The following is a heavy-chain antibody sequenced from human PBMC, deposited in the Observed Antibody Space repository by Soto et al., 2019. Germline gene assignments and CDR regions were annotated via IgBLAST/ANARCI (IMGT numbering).Heavy chain of an antibody. CDR1: GGTFSSYT. J-gene: IGHJ2*01. Sequence: QVQLVQSGAEVKKPGSSVKVSCKASGGTFSSYTISWVRQAPGQGLEWMGRIIPILGIANYAQKFQGRVTITADKSPSTAYMELSSLRSEDTAVYYCASSYSSSWYGDWYFDLWGRGTLVTVSS. D-gene: IGHD6-13*01. CDR2: IIPILGIA. V-gene: IGHV1-69*02. CDR3: ASSYSSSWYGDWYFDL.